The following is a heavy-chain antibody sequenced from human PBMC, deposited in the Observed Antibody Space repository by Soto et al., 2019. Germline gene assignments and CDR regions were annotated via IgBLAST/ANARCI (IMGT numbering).Heavy chain of an antibody. Sequence: SVKVSWKASGGTFGSCTSSWLRQATGQGLEWMGRIIPILGIANYAQKFQGRVTITADKSTSTAYMELSSLRSEDTAVYYCARTYYDILTGYYMDYWGQGTLVTVSS. CDR2: IIPILGIA. CDR3: ARTYYDILTGYYMDY. J-gene: IGHJ4*02. CDR1: GGTFGSCT. V-gene: IGHV1-69*02. D-gene: IGHD3-9*01.